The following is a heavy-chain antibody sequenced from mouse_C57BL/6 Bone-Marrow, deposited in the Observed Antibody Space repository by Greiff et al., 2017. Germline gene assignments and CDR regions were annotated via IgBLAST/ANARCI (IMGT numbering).Heavy chain of an antibody. J-gene: IGHJ3*01. CDR1: GYAFTNYL. Sequence: QVQLQQSGAELVRPGTSVKVSCKASGYAFTNYLIEWVKQRPGQGLEWIGVINPGSGGTNYNEKFKGKATMTADKSSRPAYMQLSSLTSEYSAVYFCASLSQAEFAYWGQGTLVTVSA. CDR2: INPGSGGT. CDR3: ASLSQAEFAY. D-gene: IGHD3-2*02. V-gene: IGHV1-54*01.